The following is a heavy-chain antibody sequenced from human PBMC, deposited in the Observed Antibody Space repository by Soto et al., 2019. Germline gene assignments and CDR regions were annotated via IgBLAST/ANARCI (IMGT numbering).Heavy chain of an antibody. Sequence: QVHLVQSGADVKKPGASVKASCKASGYAFTDYPIHWVRQAPGQRLEWMGWVNTGNGNTKYSQKCQGRVTITRNTSATTAYMELNNRRFEDTALYYCARSNWLDPWGQGTLVTVSS. CDR3: ARSNWLDP. CDR2: VNTGNGNT. J-gene: IGHJ5*02. V-gene: IGHV1-3*04. CDR1: GYAFTDYP.